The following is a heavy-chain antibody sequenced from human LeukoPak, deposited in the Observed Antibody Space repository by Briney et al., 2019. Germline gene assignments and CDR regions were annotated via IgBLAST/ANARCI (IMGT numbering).Heavy chain of an antibody. J-gene: IGHJ6*03. V-gene: IGHV3-23*01. CDR2: TSSSDAGT. Sequence: GGSLRLSCAASGFPLSSHAMSWVRQAPGKGLEWVSATSSSDAGTYYADSVRGRFTISRDDSKNTLYLQMNSLKTEDTAVYYCTRHSYYYYMDVWGKGTTVTVSS. CDR3: TRHSYYYYMDV. CDR1: GFPLSSHA.